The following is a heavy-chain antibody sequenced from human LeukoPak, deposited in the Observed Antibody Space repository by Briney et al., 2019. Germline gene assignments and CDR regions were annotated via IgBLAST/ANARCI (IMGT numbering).Heavy chain of an antibody. V-gene: IGHV4-59*01. J-gene: IGHJ4*02. D-gene: IGHD3-16*02. Sequence: SETLSLTCTVSGGSISSYYWSWIRQPPGKGLEWIGYISYSGSTNYNPSLKSRVTISVDTSKNQPSLKLNSVTAADTAVYYCAKYIWGSYPTFEDYWGQGSLSPSPQ. CDR3: AKYIWGSYPTFEDY. CDR2: ISYSGST. CDR1: GGSISSYY.